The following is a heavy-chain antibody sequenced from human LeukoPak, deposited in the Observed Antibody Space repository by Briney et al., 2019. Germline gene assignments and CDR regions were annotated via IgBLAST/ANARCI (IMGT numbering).Heavy chain of an antibody. V-gene: IGHV4-39*01. CDR2: IYYSGST. CDR3: ARRGGYCSGVSCLSWFDP. J-gene: IGHJ5*02. D-gene: IGHD2-15*01. Sequence: SETLSLTCTVSGGSISSSRYYWGWIRQPPGKGLEYIGSIYYSGSTYYNPSLKSRVTISVDTSKNQFSLKLSSVTAADTAVYYCARRGGYCSGVSCLSWFDPWGQGTLVTVSS. CDR1: GGSISSSRYY.